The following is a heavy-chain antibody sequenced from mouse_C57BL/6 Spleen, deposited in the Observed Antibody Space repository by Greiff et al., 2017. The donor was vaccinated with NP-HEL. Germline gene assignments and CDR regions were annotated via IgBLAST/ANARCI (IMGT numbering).Heavy chain of an antibody. Sequence: VMLVESGPELVKPGASVKISCKASGYAFSSSWMNWVKQRPGKGLEWIGRIYPGDGDTNYNGKFKGKATLTADKSSSTAYMQLSSLTSEDSAVYFCARKGYYAMDYWGQGTSVTVSS. CDR3: ARKGYYAMDY. J-gene: IGHJ4*01. CDR1: GYAFSSSW. CDR2: IYPGDGDT. V-gene: IGHV1-82*01.